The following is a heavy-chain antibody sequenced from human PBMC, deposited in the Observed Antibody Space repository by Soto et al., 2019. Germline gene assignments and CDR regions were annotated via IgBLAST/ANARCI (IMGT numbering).Heavy chain of an antibody. Sequence: QVQLVESGGGVVQPGRSLRLSCAASGFTFSSYGMHWVRQAPGKGLEWVAVIWYDGSNKYYADSVKGRFTISRDNSKNTLYLQMNSLRAEDKAVYYCAREAGTTRYYGMDVWGQGTTVTVSS. J-gene: IGHJ6*02. V-gene: IGHV3-33*01. CDR2: IWYDGSNK. D-gene: IGHD1-7*01. CDR3: AREAGTTRYYGMDV. CDR1: GFTFSSYG.